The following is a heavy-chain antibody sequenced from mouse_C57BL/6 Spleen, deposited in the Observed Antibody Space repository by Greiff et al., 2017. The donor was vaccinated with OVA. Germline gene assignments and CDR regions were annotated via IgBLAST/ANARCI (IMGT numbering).Heavy chain of an antibody. Sequence: SLEWVATISDGGSYTYYPDNVKGRFTISRDNAKNNLYLQMSHLKSEDTAMYYCARSTGTGFPYWGQGTLVTVSA. CDR3: ARSTGTGFPY. CDR2: ISDGGSYT. V-gene: IGHV5-4*01. D-gene: IGHD4-1*02. J-gene: IGHJ3*01.